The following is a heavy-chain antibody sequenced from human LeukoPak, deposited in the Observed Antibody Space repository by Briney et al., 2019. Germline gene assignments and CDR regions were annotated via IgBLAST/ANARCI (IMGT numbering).Heavy chain of an antibody. CDR1: GFTFSSYE. V-gene: IGHV3-48*03. D-gene: IGHD5-18*01. J-gene: IGHJ4*02. CDR3: ARDRYGSRGYFDY. CDR2: ISASGTIT. Sequence: PGGSLRLSCAASGFTFSSYEMNWVRQAPGKGLEWISYISASGTITHYADSVEGRFTISRDNAKNSLYLQMNSLRAEDTAVYYCARDRYGSRGYFDYWGQGTLVTVSS.